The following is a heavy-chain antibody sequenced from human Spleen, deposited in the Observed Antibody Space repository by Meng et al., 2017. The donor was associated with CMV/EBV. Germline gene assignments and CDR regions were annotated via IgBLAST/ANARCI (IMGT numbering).Heavy chain of an antibody. J-gene: IGHJ6*03. Sequence: SETLSLTCTVSGGSISSYYWSWIRQPPGKGLEWIGYIYYSGSTNYNPSLKSRVTISVDTSKNQFSLKLSSVTAADTAVYYCARVGGYSSSAQNLYMDVWGQGTTVTVSS. CDR2: IYYSGST. CDR3: ARVGGYSSSAQNLYMDV. D-gene: IGHD6-6*01. CDR1: GGSISSYY. V-gene: IGHV4-59*01.